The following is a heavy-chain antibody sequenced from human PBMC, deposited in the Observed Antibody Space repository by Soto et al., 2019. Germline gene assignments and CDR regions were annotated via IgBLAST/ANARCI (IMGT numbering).Heavy chain of an antibody. J-gene: IGHJ6*02. CDR2: INNAGTT. CDR3: VRENYYYGMDV. CDR1: GFDASVNF. Sequence: EVQLVESGGTLVQPGGSLKLSCAASGFDASVNFMTWVRQAPGKGLEWVTAINNAGTTFYADSVEGRFSISRDDSKNTLYLPMNSLRVEDTAMYYCVRENYYYGMDVWGQGTAVTVSS. V-gene: IGHV3-66*01.